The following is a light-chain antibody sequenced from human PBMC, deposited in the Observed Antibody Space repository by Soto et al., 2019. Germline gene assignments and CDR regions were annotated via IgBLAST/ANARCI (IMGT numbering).Light chain of an antibody. Sequence: QSALTQPASVSGYPGQSITISCTGTSSDVGGQNAVSWYQQHPGKAPKFIIYDVSKRPSGVSSRFSGSKSGNTASLTISGLQAEDEADYYCCSYAGSSTVVFGGGTKVTVL. CDR2: DVS. V-gene: IGLV2-23*02. J-gene: IGLJ2*01. CDR1: SSDVGGQNA. CDR3: CSYAGSSTVV.